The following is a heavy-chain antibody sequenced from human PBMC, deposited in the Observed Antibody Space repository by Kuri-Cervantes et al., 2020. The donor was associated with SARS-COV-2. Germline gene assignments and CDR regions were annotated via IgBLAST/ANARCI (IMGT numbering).Heavy chain of an antibody. CDR2: IYTSGST. CDR1: GGSISSYY. CDR3: ARGVVRNKMIVVVFTGTEYYFDS. Sequence: GSLRLSCTVSGGSISSYYWSWIRQPAGKGLEWIGRIYTSGSTNYNPSLKSRVTMSVDTSKNQFSLKLSSVTAADTGVYYCARGVVRNKMIVVVFTGTEYYFDSWGQGTLVTVSS. V-gene: IGHV4-4*07. J-gene: IGHJ4*02. D-gene: IGHD3-22*01.